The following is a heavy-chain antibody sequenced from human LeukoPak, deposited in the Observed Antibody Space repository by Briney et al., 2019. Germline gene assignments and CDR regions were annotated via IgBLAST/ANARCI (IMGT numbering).Heavy chain of an antibody. J-gene: IGHJ4*02. CDR3: ARNLDY. V-gene: IGHV3-48*03. CDR1: GFTFSNYA. CDR2: ISTGGSTV. Sequence: GGSLRLSCAASGFTFSNYAMNGVRQAPGKGLEWVSYISTGGSTVHYADSVKGRFTTSRDNAKNSLYLQMNSLRAEDTAVYYCARNLDYWGQGTLVTVSS.